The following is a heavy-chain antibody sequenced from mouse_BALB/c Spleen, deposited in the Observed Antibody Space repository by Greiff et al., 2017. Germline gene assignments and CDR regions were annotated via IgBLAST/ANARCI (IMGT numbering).Heavy chain of an antibody. V-gene: IGHV14-3*02. CDR3: ARGAMDY. Sequence: EVKLVESGAELVKPGASVKLSCTASGFNIKDTYMHWVKQRPEQGLEWIGRIDPANGNTKYDPKFQGKATITADTSSNTAYLQLSSLTSEDTAVYYCARGAMDYWGQGTSVTVSS. J-gene: IGHJ4*01. CDR1: GFNIKDTY. CDR2: IDPANGNT.